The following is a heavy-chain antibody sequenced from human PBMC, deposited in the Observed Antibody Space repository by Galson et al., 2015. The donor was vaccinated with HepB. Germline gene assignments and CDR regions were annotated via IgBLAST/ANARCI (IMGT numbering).Heavy chain of an antibody. Sequence: SVKVSCKASGYTFTSYAMHWVRQAPGQRLEWMGWINAGNGNTKYSQKFQGRVTITRDTSASTAHMELSSLRSEDTAVYYCAREGSRIAAYNWFDPWGQGTLVTVSS. CDR3: AREGSRIAAYNWFDP. D-gene: IGHD6-6*01. J-gene: IGHJ5*02. CDR1: GYTFTSYA. V-gene: IGHV1-3*01. CDR2: INAGNGNT.